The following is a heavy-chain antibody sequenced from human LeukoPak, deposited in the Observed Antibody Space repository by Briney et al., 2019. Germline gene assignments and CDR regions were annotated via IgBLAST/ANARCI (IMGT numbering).Heavy chain of an antibody. J-gene: IGHJ3*02. D-gene: IGHD3-10*01. CDR3: ARLHYGSGSYYKSDAFDI. V-gene: IGHV1-2*02. CDR1: GYTFTGYC. CDR2: INPNSGGT. Sequence: ASVKVSCKASGYTFTGYCMHWVRQAPGQGLEWMGWINPNSGGTNYAQKFQGRVTMTRDTSISTAYMELSRLRSDDTAVYYCARLHYGSGSYYKSDAFDIWGQGTMVTVSS.